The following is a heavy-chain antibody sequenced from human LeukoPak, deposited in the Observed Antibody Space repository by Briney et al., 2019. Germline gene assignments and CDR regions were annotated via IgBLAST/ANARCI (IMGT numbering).Heavy chain of an antibody. CDR2: INAGNSNT. D-gene: IGHD2/OR15-2a*01. CDR3: ARDFLGTGGNFNWFDP. J-gene: IGHJ5*02. Sequence: ASVKVSCKASGYTFTSYAMHWVRQAPGQRLEWMGWINAGNSNTKYSQKFQGRVTITRDTSASTAYMELSSLRSEDTAVYYCARDFLGTGGNFNWFDPWGQGTLVTVSS. V-gene: IGHV1-3*01. CDR1: GYTFTSYA.